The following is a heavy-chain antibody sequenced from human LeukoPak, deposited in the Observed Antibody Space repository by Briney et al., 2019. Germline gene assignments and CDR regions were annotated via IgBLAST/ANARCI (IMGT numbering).Heavy chain of an antibody. V-gene: IGHV4-59*08. CDR1: GGSISSYY. Sequence: PSETLSLTCTVSGGSISSYYWSWIRQPPGKGLEWIGYILNIGSTNYNPSLTSRVTISLDTSKNQFSLKLSSVTAADTAVYYCARHVTVASRGFDYWGQGTLVTVSS. CDR3: ARHVTVASRGFDY. CDR2: ILNIGST. J-gene: IGHJ4*02. D-gene: IGHD5-12*01.